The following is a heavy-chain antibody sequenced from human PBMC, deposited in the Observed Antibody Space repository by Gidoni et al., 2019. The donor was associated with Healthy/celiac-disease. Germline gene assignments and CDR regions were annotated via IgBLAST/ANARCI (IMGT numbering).Heavy chain of an antibody. D-gene: IGHD3-16*02. CDR1: GLPINRYF. V-gene: IGHV4-4*07. CDR2: IDASGST. J-gene: IGHJ6*01. Sequence: HVHLQVSGPGPVMPTETLSLTRSGSGLPINRYFWSWIRQPAGKGLEWIGRIDASGSTSYNPSLKSRLTMSVDTSKNQFSLTLSSVTATDTAVYYCARESLGGWGSYRLMDVWGQGTTVTVSS. CDR3: ARESLGGWGSYRLMDV.